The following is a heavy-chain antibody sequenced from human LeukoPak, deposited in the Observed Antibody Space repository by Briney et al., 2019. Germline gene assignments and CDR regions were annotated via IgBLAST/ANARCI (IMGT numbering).Heavy chain of an antibody. V-gene: IGHV3-21*01. Sequence: VKPGGSLRLSCAASGFTFSSYSMNWVRQAPGKGLEWVSSISSSSSYIYYADSAKGRFTISRDNAKNSLYLQMNSLRAEDTAVYYCARGYCSGGSCYSGDAFDIWGQGTMVTVSS. CDR2: ISSSSSYI. CDR3: ARGYCSGGSCYSGDAFDI. CDR1: GFTFSSYS. D-gene: IGHD2-15*01. J-gene: IGHJ3*02.